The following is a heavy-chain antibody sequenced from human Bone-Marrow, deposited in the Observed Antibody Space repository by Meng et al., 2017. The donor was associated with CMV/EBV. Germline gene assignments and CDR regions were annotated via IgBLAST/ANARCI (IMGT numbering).Heavy chain of an antibody. CDR2: ISWNSGSI. J-gene: IGHJ6*02. CDR3: AKDILGELPPGGMDV. CDR1: GFTFDDYA. D-gene: IGHD3-16*01. V-gene: IGHV3-9*03. Sequence: GGSLRLSCAASGFTFDDYAMHWVRQAPGKGLEWVSGISWNSGSIGYADSVKGRFTISRDNAKNSLYLQMNSLRAEDMALYYCAKDILGELPPGGMDVWGQGTTVTVSS.